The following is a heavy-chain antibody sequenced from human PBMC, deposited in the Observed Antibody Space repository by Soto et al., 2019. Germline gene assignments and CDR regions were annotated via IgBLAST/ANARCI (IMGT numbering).Heavy chain of an antibody. CDR2: IYYSGST. Sequence: SETLSLTCTVSGGSISSGGYYWSWIRQHPGKGLEWIGYIYYSGSTYYNPSLKSRVTISVDTSKNQFSLKLSSVTAADTAVYYCARDGVGYGDYGNYYYYYGMDVWGQGTTVTVSS. D-gene: IGHD4-17*01. CDR1: GGSISSGGYY. J-gene: IGHJ6*02. CDR3: ARDGVGYGDYGNYYYYYGMDV. V-gene: IGHV4-31*03.